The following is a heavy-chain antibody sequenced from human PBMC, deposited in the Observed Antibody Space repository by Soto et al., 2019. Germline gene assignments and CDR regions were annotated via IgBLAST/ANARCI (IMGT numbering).Heavy chain of an antibody. CDR2: IYSGGST. D-gene: IGHD3-10*01. CDR1: GFTVSSNY. Sequence: GGSLRLSCAVSGFTVSSNYMTWVRQAPGKGLEWVSVIYSGGSTDYADSVKGRFTISRHNSKNTLYLQMNSLRTEDTAVYYCARVTLNGLSAFDIWGQGTMVTVSS. CDR3: ARVTLNGLSAFDI. J-gene: IGHJ3*02. V-gene: IGHV3-53*04.